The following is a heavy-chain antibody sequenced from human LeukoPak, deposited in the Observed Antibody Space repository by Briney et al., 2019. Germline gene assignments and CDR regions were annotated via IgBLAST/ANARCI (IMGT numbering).Heavy chain of an antibody. J-gene: IGHJ4*02. CDR2: ISNNGGYT. Sequence: GGSLRLSCAASGFTFSSSAMSWVRQAPGKGLEWVSAISNNGGYTYYADSVQGRFTISRDNSKSTLCLQMNSLRAEDTAAYHCAKQLGYCSDGSCYFPYWGQGTLVTVSS. D-gene: IGHD2-15*01. CDR3: AKQLGYCSDGSCYFPY. CDR1: GFTFSSSA. V-gene: IGHV3-23*01.